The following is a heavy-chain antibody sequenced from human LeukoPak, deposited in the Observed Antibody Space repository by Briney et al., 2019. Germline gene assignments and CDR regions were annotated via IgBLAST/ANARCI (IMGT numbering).Heavy chain of an antibody. CDR3: ASHSSGPWSDFDY. J-gene: IGHJ4*02. V-gene: IGHV3-23*01. D-gene: IGHD6-19*01. CDR2: ISGSVGST. Sequence: GGSLRLSCAASGFTFSSYAMSWVRQAPGKGLEWVSAISGSVGSTYYTDSVKGRFTIYRDNAKNTLYLQMNSLRAEDTPVYYCASHSSGPWSDFDYWGQGTLVTVSS. CDR1: GFTFSSYA.